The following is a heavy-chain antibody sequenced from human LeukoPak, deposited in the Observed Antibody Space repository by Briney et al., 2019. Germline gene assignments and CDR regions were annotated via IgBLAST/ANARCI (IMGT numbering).Heavy chain of an antibody. CDR3: AREEGITMIVGTFDI. J-gene: IGHJ3*02. D-gene: IGHD3-22*01. Sequence: PSETLSLTCAVYGGSFSGYYWSWIRQPPGKGLEWIGEINHSGSTNYNPSLKSRVTISVDTSKNQFSLKLSSVTAADTAVYYCAREEGITMIVGTFDIWGQGTMVTVSS. CDR1: GGSFSGYY. V-gene: IGHV4-34*01. CDR2: INHSGST.